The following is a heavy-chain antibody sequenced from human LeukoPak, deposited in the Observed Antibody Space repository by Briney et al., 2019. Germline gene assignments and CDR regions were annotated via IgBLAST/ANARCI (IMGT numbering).Heavy chain of an antibody. J-gene: IGHJ6*03. Sequence: GGSLRLSCAASGFTSSSDSMNWVRQAPGEGLERGSSISSSSRYIYYADSVKGRFTISRDNAKNSLYLQMNSLRAEDTAVYYCAKDAAYSSSWYPLYYYYYYMDVWGKGTTVTISS. CDR1: GFTSSSDS. V-gene: IGHV3-21*01. D-gene: IGHD6-13*01. CDR3: AKDAAYSSSWYPLYYYYYYMDV. CDR2: ISSSSRYI.